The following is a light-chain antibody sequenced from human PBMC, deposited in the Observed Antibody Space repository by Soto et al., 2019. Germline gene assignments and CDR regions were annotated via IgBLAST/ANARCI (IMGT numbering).Light chain of an antibody. CDR3: SSYTTSTTYV. J-gene: IGLJ1*01. CDR2: DVG. V-gene: IGLV2-14*03. CDR1: SSDVGAYNY. Sequence: QSALTQPASVSGSPGQSIAISYTGTSSDVGAYNYVSWFQQHPGKAPKLMIYDVGSRPSGVSNRFSGSKSGNTASLTISGLQAEDEADYYCSSYTTSTTYVFGTGTKLTVL.